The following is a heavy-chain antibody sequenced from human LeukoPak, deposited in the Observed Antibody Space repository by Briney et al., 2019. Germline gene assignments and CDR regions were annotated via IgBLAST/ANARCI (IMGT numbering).Heavy chain of an antibody. Sequence: PGGSLRLSCAASGFTFSSYWMSWVRQAPGKGLEWVANIKQDGSEKYYVDSVKGRFTISRDNAKNSLYLQMNSLRAEDTAVYYCARDPPDYGDYTPGFDYWGQGTLVTVSS. D-gene: IGHD4-17*01. J-gene: IGHJ4*02. V-gene: IGHV3-7*01. CDR3: ARDPPDYGDYTPGFDY. CDR2: IKQDGSEK. CDR1: GFTFSSYW.